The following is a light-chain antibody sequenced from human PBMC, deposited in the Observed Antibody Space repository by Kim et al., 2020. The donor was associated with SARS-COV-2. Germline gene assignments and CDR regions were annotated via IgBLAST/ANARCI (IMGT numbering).Light chain of an antibody. V-gene: IGKV1-5*03. Sequence: ASVGDRLTITCRASQSIGTWLAWYQQRPGTAPKLLIYKASSLQSGVPSMFSGSGSGTEFTLTISSLQPDDFATYYCQQFNIYPWTFGQGTKVDIK. CDR2: KAS. CDR1: QSIGTW. CDR3: QQFNIYPWT. J-gene: IGKJ1*01.